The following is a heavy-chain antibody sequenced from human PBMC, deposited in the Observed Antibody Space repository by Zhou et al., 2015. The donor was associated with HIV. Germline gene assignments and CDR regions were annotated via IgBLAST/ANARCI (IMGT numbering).Heavy chain of an antibody. CDR2: IIPIFGTA. V-gene: IGHV1-69*12. CDR1: GGTFSSYA. Sequence: QVQLVQSGAEVKKPGSSVKVSCKASGGTFSSYAISWVRQAPGQGLEWMGGIIPIFGTANYAQKFQGRVTITADESTSTAYMELSSLRSEDTAVYYCARRIYYDPATLLPTPAWYYGMDVWGQGTTVTVSS. D-gene: IGHD3-22*01. J-gene: IGHJ6*02. CDR3: ARRIYYDPATLLPTPAWYYGMDV.